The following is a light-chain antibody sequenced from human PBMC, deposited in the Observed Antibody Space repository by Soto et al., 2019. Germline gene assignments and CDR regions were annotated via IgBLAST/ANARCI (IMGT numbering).Light chain of an antibody. V-gene: IGKV3-20*01. CDR1: QSVSSSY. J-gene: IGKJ3*01. CDR2: GAS. Sequence: EIVLTQSPGNLSLSPGERATLSCRASQSVSSSYLAWYQQKPGQAPRLLIYGASSRATGIPDRFSGSGSGTDLTIKISRMEAADRAVYYIQQYGSSPLFTFGHGTRVNI. CDR3: QQYGSSPLFT.